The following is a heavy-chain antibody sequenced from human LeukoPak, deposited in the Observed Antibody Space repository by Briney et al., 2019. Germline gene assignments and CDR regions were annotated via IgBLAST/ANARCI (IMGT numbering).Heavy chain of an antibody. Sequence: GGSLRLSCAASGFTFSSYWMTWVRQAPGKGLECVSVIYSGGSTYYADSVKGRFTVSRDNSKDTLYLQMNSLRAEDTAMYYCARGLGYCTSTTCLLPFDYWGQGTLVTVSS. J-gene: IGHJ4*02. V-gene: IGHV3-53*01. D-gene: IGHD2-2*01. CDR2: IYSGGST. CDR3: ARGLGYCTSTTCLLPFDY. CDR1: GFTFSSYW.